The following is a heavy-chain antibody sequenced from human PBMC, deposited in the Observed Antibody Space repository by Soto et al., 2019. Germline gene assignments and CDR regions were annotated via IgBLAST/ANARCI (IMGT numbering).Heavy chain of an antibody. CDR3: ATRISYYYDSSRYYYLN. D-gene: IGHD3-22*01. V-gene: IGHV1-46*01. Sequence: ASVKVSCKASGYTFTSYYMHWVRQAPGQGLEWMGIINPSGGSTSYAQKFQGRGAMTRDTSTNTVYIALSSLRSEDTAVYSFATRISYYYDSSRYYYLNWGQGTLVTVSS. CDR1: GYTFTSYY. CDR2: INPSGGST. J-gene: IGHJ4*02.